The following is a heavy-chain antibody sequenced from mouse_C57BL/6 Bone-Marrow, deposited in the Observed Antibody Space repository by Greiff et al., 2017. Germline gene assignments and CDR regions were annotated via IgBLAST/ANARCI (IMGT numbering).Heavy chain of an antibody. D-gene: IGHD2-3*01. CDR1: GYTFTSYW. CDR3: ARFGLRWLLLAY. J-gene: IGHJ3*01. V-gene: IGHV1-52*01. CDR2: IDPSDSET. Sequence: QVQLQQPGAELVRPGSSVKLSCKASGYTFTSYWMHWVKQRPIQGLEWIGNIDPSDSETHYNQKFKDKATLTVDKSSSTAYMQLSSLTSEDSAVYYCARFGLRWLLLAYWGQGTLVTVSA.